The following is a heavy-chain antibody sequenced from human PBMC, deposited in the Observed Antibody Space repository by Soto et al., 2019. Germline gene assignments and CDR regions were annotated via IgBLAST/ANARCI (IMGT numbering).Heavy chain of an antibody. J-gene: IGHJ4*02. CDR3: ARDFYYGDSPLGY. CDR2: IYYSGST. D-gene: IGHD4-17*01. Sequence: SETLSLTCTVSGGSISSGGYYWSWIRQHPGKGLEWIGYIYYSGSTYYNPSLKSRVTISVDTSKNQFSLKLSSVTAADTAVYYCARDFYYGDSPLGYWGQGTLVTVSS. V-gene: IGHV4-31*03. CDR1: GGSISSGGYY.